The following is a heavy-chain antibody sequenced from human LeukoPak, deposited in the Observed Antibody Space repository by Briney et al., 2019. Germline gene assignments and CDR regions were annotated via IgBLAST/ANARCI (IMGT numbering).Heavy chain of an antibody. J-gene: IGHJ6*03. CDR2: ASFSGST. CDR1: GASISSYY. CDR3: ARRNYDILTGFYGGGTYNYYYTDV. V-gene: IGHV4-59*08. D-gene: IGHD3-9*01. Sequence: PSETLSLTCTVSGASISSYYWTWLRQPPGKGLEWIGFASFSGSTNYNPSLKSRVTISVDTSRNQFSLRLNAMTAADTAVYYCARRNYDILTGFYGGGTYNYYYTDVWGKGTTVIVSS.